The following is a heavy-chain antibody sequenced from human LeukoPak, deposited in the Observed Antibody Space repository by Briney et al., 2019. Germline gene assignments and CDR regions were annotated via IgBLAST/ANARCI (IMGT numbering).Heavy chain of an antibody. Sequence: ASVKVSCKASGYTFTGYYMHWVRQAPGQGLEWMGWINPNSGGTNYAQKFQGRVTMTTDTSTSTAYMELRSLRSDDTAVYYCARLTTINNIYPTLDYWGQGTLVTVSS. CDR2: INPNSGGT. J-gene: IGHJ4*02. CDR3: ARLTTINNIYPTLDY. CDR1: GYTFTGYY. D-gene: IGHD1-14*01. V-gene: IGHV1-2*02.